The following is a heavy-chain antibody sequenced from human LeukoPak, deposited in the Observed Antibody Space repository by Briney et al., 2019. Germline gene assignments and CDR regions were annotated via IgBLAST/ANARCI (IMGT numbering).Heavy chain of an antibody. CDR3: ARVHRGHAFDI. J-gene: IGHJ3*02. CDR2: IWYDGRNK. CDR1: LFTFSSYG. Sequence: GSPRLSPARSLFTFSSYGMHRGRPALGKGRGRVVVIWYDGRNKFYADSLKDRFTIFRENSKNKLYLQKNSRRGEDTAVEYCARVHRGHAFDIWGQGTLVTVSS. D-gene: IGHD2-15*01. V-gene: IGHV3-33*08.